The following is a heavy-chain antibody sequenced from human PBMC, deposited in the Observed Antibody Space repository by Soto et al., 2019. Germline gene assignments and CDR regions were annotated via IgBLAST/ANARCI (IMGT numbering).Heavy chain of an antibody. CDR2: IKQDGSEK. J-gene: IGHJ4*02. V-gene: IGHV3-7*01. Sequence: EVQLVESGGGLVQPGGSLRLSCAASGFTFSSYWMSWVRQAPGKGLEWVANIKQDGSEKYYVDSVKGRFTISRDNAKNSLYLQMNSLRAGDTAVYYCARESATVTTMALDYWGQGTLVTVSS. D-gene: IGHD4-4*01. CDR3: ARESATVTTMALDY. CDR1: GFTFSSYW.